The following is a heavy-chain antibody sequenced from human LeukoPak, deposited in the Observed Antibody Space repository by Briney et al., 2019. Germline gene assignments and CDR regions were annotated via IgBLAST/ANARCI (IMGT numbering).Heavy chain of an antibody. CDR1: GFSLSTRRVG. V-gene: IGHV2-5*02. D-gene: IGHD3-9*01. CDR2: LYWDDDK. Sequence: SGPTQVNPTQPLTLFCTFSGFSLSTRRVGVGWIRQPPGTALEWLALLYWDDDKRYSPSLKSRLTITKDTSKHQLVLTMTNMDPVDTATYCCAHSPTGYLAFYYFDYWGQGTLVTVSS. CDR3: AHSPTGYLAFYYFDY. J-gene: IGHJ4*02.